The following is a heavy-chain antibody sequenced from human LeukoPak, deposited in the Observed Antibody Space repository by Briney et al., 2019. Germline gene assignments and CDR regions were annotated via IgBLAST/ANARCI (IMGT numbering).Heavy chain of an antibody. D-gene: IGHD3-10*01. J-gene: IGHJ5*02. CDR3: ARGGVRGVIIGWFDP. Sequence: SETLSLTCAVYGGSFSGYYWSWIRQPPGKGLEWIGEINHSGSTNYNPSLKSGVTISVDTSKNQFSLKLSSVTAADTAVYYCARGGVRGVIIGWFDPWGQGTLVTVSS. CDR1: GGSFSGYY. V-gene: IGHV4-34*01. CDR2: INHSGST.